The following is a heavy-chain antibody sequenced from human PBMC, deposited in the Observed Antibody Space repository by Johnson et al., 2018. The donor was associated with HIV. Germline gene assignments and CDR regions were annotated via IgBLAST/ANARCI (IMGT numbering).Heavy chain of an antibody. J-gene: IGHJ3*02. CDR2: ISYGGGKK. Sequence: QMQLVESGGGVVQPGRSLRLSCAASGFTFSSYAMHWVRLAPGKGLQWVAVISYGGGKKYYGDSVEGRFTIYKDISKNTLYLQMNSLKTEDTAVYYGPTAPGGSGCGWSAFDIWCQGTMVTVSS. CDR3: PTAPGGSGCGWSAFDI. D-gene: IGHD2-15*01. V-gene: IGHV3-30*04. CDR1: GFTFSSYA.